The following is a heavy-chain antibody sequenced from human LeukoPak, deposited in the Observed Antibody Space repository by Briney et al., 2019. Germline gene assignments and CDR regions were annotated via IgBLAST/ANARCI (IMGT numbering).Heavy chain of an antibody. CDR3: ARETIYYDILTGYLNWFDP. CDR2: INPNSGGT. D-gene: IGHD3-9*01. V-gene: IGHV1-2*02. Sequence: ASVKVSRKASGYTFTGYYMHWVRQAPGQGLEWMGWINPNSGGTNYAQKFQGRVTMTRDTSISTAYMELSRLRSDDTAVYYCARETIYYDILTGYLNWFDPWGQGTLVTVSS. CDR1: GYTFTGYY. J-gene: IGHJ5*02.